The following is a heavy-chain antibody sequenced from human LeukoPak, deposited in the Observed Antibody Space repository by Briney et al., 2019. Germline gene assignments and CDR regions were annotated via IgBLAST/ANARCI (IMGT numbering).Heavy chain of an antibody. V-gene: IGHV4-61*01. CDR3: ARGRRGGIVVVPAARGLYYFDY. CDR1: GGSISSSSYY. D-gene: IGHD2-2*01. CDR2: IYYSGST. J-gene: IGHJ4*02. Sequence: PPETLSLTCTVSGGSISSSSYYWSWIRQPPGKGLEWIGYIYYSGSTNYNPSLKSRVTISVDTSKNQFSLKLSSVTAADTAAYYCARGRRGGIVVVPAARGLYYFDYWGQGTLVTVSS.